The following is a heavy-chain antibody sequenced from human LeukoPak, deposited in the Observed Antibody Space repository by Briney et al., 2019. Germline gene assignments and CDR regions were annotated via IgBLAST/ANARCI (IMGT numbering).Heavy chain of an antibody. CDR2: IYYSGST. CDR1: GGSISSSSYY. CDR3: ASRDIMITFGEVIAFDP. D-gene: IGHD3-16*02. Sequence: PSETLSLTCTVSGGSISSSSYYWGWIRQPPGKGLEWIGSIYYSGSTYYNPSLKSRVTISVDTSKNQFSLKLSSVTAADTAVYYCASRDIMITFGEVIAFDPWGQGTLVTVSS. J-gene: IGHJ5*02. V-gene: IGHV4-39*01.